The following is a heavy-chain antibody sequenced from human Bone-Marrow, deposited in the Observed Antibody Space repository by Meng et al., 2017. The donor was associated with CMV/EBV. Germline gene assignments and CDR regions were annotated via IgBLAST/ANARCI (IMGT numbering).Heavy chain of an antibody. Sequence: GGSLRLSCAASAFTFTRHSMNWVRQAPGKGLEWLSYISTSSDIIYYADSVRGRFTISRDNAKNSVYLQMSSLRDEDTAVYYCARDFLRAPGIFDYWGQGTLVTVSS. CDR3: ARDFLRAPGIFDY. J-gene: IGHJ4*02. CDR1: AFTFTRHS. V-gene: IGHV3-48*02. CDR2: ISTSSDII. D-gene: IGHD1-1*01.